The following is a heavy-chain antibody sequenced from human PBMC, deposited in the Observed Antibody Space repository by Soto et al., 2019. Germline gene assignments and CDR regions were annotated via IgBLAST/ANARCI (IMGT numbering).Heavy chain of an antibody. CDR1: GGSISSYY. D-gene: IGHD2-2*01. CDR3: ARAVVVVPAAQCFDY. V-gene: IGHV4-59*01. CDR2: IYYSGST. J-gene: IGHJ4*02. Sequence: SETLSLTCTVSGGSISSYYWSWIRQPPGKGLEWIGYIYYSGSTNYNPSLKSRVTISVDTSKNQFSLKLSSVTAADTAVYYCARAVVVVPAAQCFDYWGQGTLVTVSS.